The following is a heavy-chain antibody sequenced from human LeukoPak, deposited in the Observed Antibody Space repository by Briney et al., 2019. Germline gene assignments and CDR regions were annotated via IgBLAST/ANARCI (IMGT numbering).Heavy chain of an antibody. CDR3: ARTPGGSGNFFDY. CDR2: IYSSGSI. J-gene: IGHJ4*02. D-gene: IGHD3-10*01. CDR1: GFTVSADY. V-gene: IGHV3-53*01. Sequence: GGSLRLSCAASGFTVSADYMSWVRQAPGKGLEWVSIIYSSGSIYYADSVKGRVTISRDNSKNTVYLQMNSLRAEDTAVYYCARTPGGSGNFFDYWGQGSLVTVSS.